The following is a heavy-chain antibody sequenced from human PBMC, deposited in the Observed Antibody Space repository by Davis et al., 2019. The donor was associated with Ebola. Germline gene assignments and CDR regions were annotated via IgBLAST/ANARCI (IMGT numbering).Heavy chain of an antibody. CDR3: TRDLVTVTTGYYYGMDV. CDR1: GFTFGDYA. D-gene: IGHD4-17*01. CDR2: IRSKAYGGTT. J-gene: IGHJ6*02. Sequence: GGSLRLSCTASGFTFGDYAMSWLRQAPGKGLEWVGFIRSKAYGGTTEYAASVKGRFTISRDDSKSIAYLQMNSLKTEDTAVYYCTRDLVTVTTGYYYGMDVWGQGTTVTVSS. V-gene: IGHV3-49*03.